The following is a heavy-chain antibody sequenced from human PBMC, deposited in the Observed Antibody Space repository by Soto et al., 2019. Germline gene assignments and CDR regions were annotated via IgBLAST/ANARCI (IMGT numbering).Heavy chain of an antibody. J-gene: IGHJ4*02. Sequence: ASVKVSCKASGYTFTSYAMHWVRQAPGQRLEWMGWINAGNGNTKYSQKFQGRVTITRDTSASTAYMELSSLRSEDTAVYYCAAPPNYYYGSGSLDYWGQGTLVTVSS. V-gene: IGHV1-3*01. CDR3: AAPPNYYYGSGSLDY. D-gene: IGHD3-10*01. CDR2: INAGNGNT. CDR1: GYTFTSYA.